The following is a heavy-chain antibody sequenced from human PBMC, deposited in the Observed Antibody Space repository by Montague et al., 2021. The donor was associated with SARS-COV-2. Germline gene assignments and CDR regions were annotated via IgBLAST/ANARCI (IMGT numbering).Heavy chain of an antibody. D-gene: IGHD2-21*02. Sequence: SETLSLTCNVSGASILRSDYYWAWIRQPPGNLLELIGSIHYIWNTYYNPSLESRVTISVDTSENQFSLKLRSVIAADTAVHYCVRLLPDGTVVATDIPFDDWGQGTLVTVSS. CDR1: GASILRSDYY. V-gene: IGHV4-39*01. CDR2: IHYIWNT. CDR3: VRLLPDGTVVATDIPFDD. J-gene: IGHJ4*02.